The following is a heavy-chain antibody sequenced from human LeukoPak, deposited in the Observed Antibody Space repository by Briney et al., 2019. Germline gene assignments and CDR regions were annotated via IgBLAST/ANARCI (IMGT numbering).Heavy chain of an antibody. CDR3: ARAGRGTPLGWNYGGTFDF. V-gene: IGHV3-30*01. J-gene: IGHJ4*02. CDR1: GFTFSSYA. CDR2: ISYDGSNK. Sequence: GGSLRLSCAASGFTFSSYAMHWVRQAPGKGLEWVAVISYDGSNKHYADSVKGRFTISRDNSKNTLYLQMNSLRAEDTAVYYCARAGRGTPLGWNYGGTFDFWGQGTLVTVSS. D-gene: IGHD1-7*01.